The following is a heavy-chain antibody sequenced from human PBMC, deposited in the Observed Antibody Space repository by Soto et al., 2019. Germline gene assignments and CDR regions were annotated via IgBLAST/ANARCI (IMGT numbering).Heavy chain of an antibody. CDR3: VRGRWGDGYNLFAY. CDR1: GFTFSSDW. CDR2: SNSDGRSP. V-gene: IGHV3-74*01. J-gene: IGHJ4*01. Sequence: PGGSLRLSCAASGFTFSSDWMHWVRQAPGKGLVWVSRSNSDGRSPAYADSVKGRFTISIDNAKNTLYVQMNSLRAEDTAVYYCVRGRWGDGYNLFAYWGHGTLVTVSS. D-gene: IGHD5-12*01.